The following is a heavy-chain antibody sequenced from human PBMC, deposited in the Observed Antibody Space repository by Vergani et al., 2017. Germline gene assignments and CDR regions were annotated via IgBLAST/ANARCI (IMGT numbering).Heavy chain of an antibody. Sequence: QVQLQESGPGLVKPSQTLSLTCSVSGDSISSGGNAWSWIRQPPGKGLEWIGEINHSGSTNYNPSLKSRVTISVDTSKNQFSLKLSSVTAADTAVYYCARVPRGYQLLSYYYYYYMDVWGKGTTVTVSS. D-gene: IGHD2-2*01. J-gene: IGHJ6*03. CDR1: GDSISSGGNA. V-gene: IGHV4-39*07. CDR3: ARVPRGYQLLSYYYYYYMDV. CDR2: INHSGST.